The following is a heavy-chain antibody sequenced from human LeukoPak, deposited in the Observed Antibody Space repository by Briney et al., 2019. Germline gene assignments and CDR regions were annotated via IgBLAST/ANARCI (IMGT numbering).Heavy chain of an antibody. CDR3: AREIDGYSFDY. J-gene: IGHJ4*02. CDR1: GGSISSSSYY. CDR2: ISYSGST. Sequence: TSETLSLTCTVSGGSISSSSYYWGWIRQPPGKGLEWIGSISYSGSTYYNPSLKSRVTISVDTSKNQFSLKLSSVTAADTAVYYCAREIDGYSFDYWGQGTLVTVSS. D-gene: IGHD5-24*01. V-gene: IGHV4-39*07.